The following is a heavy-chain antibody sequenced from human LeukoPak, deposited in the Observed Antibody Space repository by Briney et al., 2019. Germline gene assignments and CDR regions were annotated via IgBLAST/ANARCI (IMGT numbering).Heavy chain of an antibody. CDR1: GFTFSSYA. CDR2: ISGSGGST. CDR3: TKHRRSSGYASDI. J-gene: IGHJ3*02. V-gene: IGHV3-23*01. D-gene: IGHD3-9*01. Sequence: GGSLRLSCAASGFTFSSYAMSWVRQAPGKGLEWVSAISGSGGSTYYADSVKGRFTISRDNSKNTLYLQMNSLRAEDTAVYYCTKHRRSSGYASDIWGQGTMVTVSS.